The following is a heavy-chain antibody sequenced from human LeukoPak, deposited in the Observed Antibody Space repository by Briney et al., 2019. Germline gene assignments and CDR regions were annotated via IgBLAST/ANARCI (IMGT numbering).Heavy chain of an antibody. CDR1: GFTFSSYS. Sequence: GGSLRLSCAASGFTFSSYSMNWVRQAPGKGLEWVSSISSSSSYIYYADSVKGQSTISRDNAKNSLYLQMNSLRAEDTAVYYCASLGRYSSGWYDYWGQGTLVTVSS. CDR2: ISSSSSYI. CDR3: ASLGRYSSGWYDY. J-gene: IGHJ4*02. D-gene: IGHD6-19*01. V-gene: IGHV3-21*01.